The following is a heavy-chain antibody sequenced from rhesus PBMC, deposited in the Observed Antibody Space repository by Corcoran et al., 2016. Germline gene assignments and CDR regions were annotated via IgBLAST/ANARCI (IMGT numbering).Heavy chain of an antibody. V-gene: IGHV3S5*01. CDR2: INSGGGST. CDR1: GFTFSNYG. CDR3: AKDRSGYSYSFFDC. Sequence: EVQLVETGGGLVQPGGSLKLSCAASGFTFSNYGMSGVRQAPGKGLEWVSAINSGGGSTFYADSVKGRFNISRDNSKNTLSLHMNSLRAEDTAVYYCAKDRSGYSYSFFDCWGQGVLVTVSP. D-gene: IGHD5-12*01. J-gene: IGHJ4*01.